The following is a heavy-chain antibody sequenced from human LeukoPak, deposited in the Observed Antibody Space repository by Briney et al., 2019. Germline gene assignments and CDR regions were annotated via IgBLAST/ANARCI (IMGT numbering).Heavy chain of an antibody. V-gene: IGHV3-48*03. CDR1: GFTFSSYE. Sequence: GGSLRLSCAASGFTFSSYEMNWVRQAPGKGLEWVSYISSSGSTIYYADSVKGRLTISRDNAKNSLYLQMNSLRAEDTAVYYCARDYCSGGSCYSDYWGQGTLVTVSS. CDR3: ARDYCSGGSCYSDY. J-gene: IGHJ4*02. D-gene: IGHD2-15*01. CDR2: ISSSGSTI.